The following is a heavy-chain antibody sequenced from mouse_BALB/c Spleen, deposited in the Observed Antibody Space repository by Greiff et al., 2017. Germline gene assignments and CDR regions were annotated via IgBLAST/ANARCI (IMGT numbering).Heavy chain of an antibody. CDR2: INSNGGST. J-gene: IGHJ4*01. V-gene: IGHV5-6-2*01. CDR3: ARTYGSSYKRAMDY. Sequence: EVQLVESGGGLVKLGGSLKLSCAASGFTFSSYYMSWVRQTPEKRLELVAAINSNGGSTYYPDTVKGRFTISRDNAKNTLYLQMSSLKSEDTALYYCARTYGSSYKRAMDYWGQGTSVTVSS. D-gene: IGHD1-1*01. CDR1: GFTFSSYY.